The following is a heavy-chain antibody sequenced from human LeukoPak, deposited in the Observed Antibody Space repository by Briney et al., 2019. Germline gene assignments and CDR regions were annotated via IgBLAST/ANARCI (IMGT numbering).Heavy chain of an antibody. Sequence: SETLSLTCTVSGGSFTSNTYYWNWIRLSAGKGLEWTGRVHMSATIDYASVTPAYHPSLKGRVTISVDTSKNRLSLNLTSVTAADTAIYYCARGFFAVALDLWGQGTMVSVSS. V-gene: IGHV4-61*02. D-gene: IGHD3-3*01. CDR2: VHMSATIDYASVTP. CDR3: ARGFFAVALDL. CDR1: GGSFTSNTYY. J-gene: IGHJ3*01.